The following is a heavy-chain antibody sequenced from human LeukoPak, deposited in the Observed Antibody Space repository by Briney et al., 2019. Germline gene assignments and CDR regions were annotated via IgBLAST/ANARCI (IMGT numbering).Heavy chain of an antibody. D-gene: IGHD3-10*01. CDR1: GASISSYY. J-gene: IGHJ4*02. V-gene: IGHV4-59*01. CDR2: IYYSGST. CDR3: ARGPSLYGH. Sequence: SETLSLTCTVSGASISSYYWSWIRQPPGKGLEWIGYIYYSGSTNYNPSLKSRVSISVDTSKTQFSLKLTTVTAADTAVYYCARGPSLYGHWGQGTLVTVSS.